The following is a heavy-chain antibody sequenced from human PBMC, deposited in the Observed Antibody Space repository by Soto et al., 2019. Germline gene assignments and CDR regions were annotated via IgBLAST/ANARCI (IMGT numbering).Heavy chain of an antibody. J-gene: IGHJ5*02. CDR2: INHSGST. V-gene: IGHV4-34*01. Sequence: SETLSLTCAVYGGSFSGYYWSWIRQPPGKGLEWIGEINHSGSTNYNPSLKSRVTISVDTSKNQFSLKLSSVTAADTAVYYYARVRNCSGGSCYLRYNWFDPWGQGTLVTVSS. D-gene: IGHD2-15*01. CDR3: ARVRNCSGGSCYLRYNWFDP. CDR1: GGSFSGYY.